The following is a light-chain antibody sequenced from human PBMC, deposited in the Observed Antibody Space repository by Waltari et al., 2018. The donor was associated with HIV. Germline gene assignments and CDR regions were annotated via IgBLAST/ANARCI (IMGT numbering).Light chain of an antibody. Sequence: QSVLTQPPSVSEAPRQRVTISCSGSESNIGHNGVNWYQQIAGKPPKRRIYLDDIPPSGVSDRWSCYKSGTSASLAIRGLQSDDEADDYCAVWDDSVNGPVFGGGTKRTVL. CDR1: ESNIGHNG. CDR3: AVWDDSVNGPV. V-gene: IGLV1-36*01. CDR2: LDD. J-gene: IGLJ2*01.